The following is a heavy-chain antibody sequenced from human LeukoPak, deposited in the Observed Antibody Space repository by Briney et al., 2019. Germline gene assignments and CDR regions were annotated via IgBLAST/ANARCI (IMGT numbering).Heavy chain of an antibody. J-gene: IGHJ4*02. CDR1: GASFSSTTYY. D-gene: IGHD3-10*01. V-gene: IGHV4-39*02. CDR2: IYSGGST. CDR3: ARDRGSSGWFDY. Sequence: SETLSLTCNVSGASFSSTTYYWAWIRQPPGKGLEWIGSIYSGGSTFYNPSLMGRVTISVDTSKNQFSLKLNSVTAADTAVYYCARDRGSSGWFDYWGQGTLVTVSS.